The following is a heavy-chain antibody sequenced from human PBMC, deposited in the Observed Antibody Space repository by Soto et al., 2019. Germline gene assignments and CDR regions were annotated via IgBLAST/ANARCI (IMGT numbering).Heavy chain of an antibody. CDR1: GFSLRTSGVG. CDR3: AHYWRGRFLEWLLDY. D-gene: IGHD3-3*01. Sequence: QITLKESGPTLVKPTQTLTLTCTFSGFSLRTSGVGVGWIRQPPGKALEWLALIYWDDEKHYSPSLKSRLTITRDTSRKQVVLTMTKMDPVDTATYYCAHYWRGRFLEWLLDYWGQGTLVTVSS. V-gene: IGHV2-5*02. J-gene: IGHJ4*02. CDR2: IYWDDEK.